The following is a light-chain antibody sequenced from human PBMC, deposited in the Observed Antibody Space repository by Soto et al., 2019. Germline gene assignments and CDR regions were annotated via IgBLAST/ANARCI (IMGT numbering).Light chain of an antibody. CDR3: QQYNNWPRT. CDR1: QSVSNN. V-gene: IGKV3-15*01. CDR2: GAS. Sequence: EIVLTQSQGTMSLSPAEGATLSCGASQSVSNNYLAWYQQKPGQAPRLLIYGASTRATGIPARFSGSGSGTDFTLTISSLQPEDFAVYYCQQYNNWPRTFGQGTKVDIK. J-gene: IGKJ1*01.